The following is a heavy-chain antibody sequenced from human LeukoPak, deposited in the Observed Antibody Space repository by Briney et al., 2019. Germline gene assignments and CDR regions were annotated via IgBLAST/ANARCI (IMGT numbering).Heavy chain of an antibody. J-gene: IGHJ3*02. CDR3: ARLDTARVSDAFDI. V-gene: IGHV5-51*01. Sequence: GESLKISCKGSGYSFTSYWIGWVRQMPGKGLEWMGIIYPGDSDSRYSPSFQGQVTISADKSISTAYLQWSSLEASDTAMYYCARLDTARVSDAFDIWGQGTMVTVSS. CDR1: GYSFTSYW. CDR2: IYPGDSDS. D-gene: IGHD5-18*01.